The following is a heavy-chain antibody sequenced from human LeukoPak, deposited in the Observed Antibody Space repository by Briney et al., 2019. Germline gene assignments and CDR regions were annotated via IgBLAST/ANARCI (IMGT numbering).Heavy chain of an antibody. CDR3: ARDSSNTLPAAISYYYYGMDA. CDR2: ISSSGSTI. J-gene: IGHJ6*02. D-gene: IGHD2-2*01. V-gene: IGHV3-48*03. CDR1: GFTFSSYE. Sequence: PGGSLRLSCAASGFTFSSYEMNWVRQAPGKGLEWVSYISSSGSTIYYADSVKGRFTISRDNAKNSLYLQMNSLRAEDTAVYYCARDSSNTLPAAISYYYYGMDAWGQGTTVTVSS.